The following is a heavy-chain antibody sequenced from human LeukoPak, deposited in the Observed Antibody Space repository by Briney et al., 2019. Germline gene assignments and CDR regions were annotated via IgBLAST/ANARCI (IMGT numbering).Heavy chain of an antibody. CDR1: GYTFSSYG. V-gene: IGHV1-18*01. D-gene: IGHD1-26*01. CDR3: ARGGELYSGSKGLFDI. J-gene: IGHJ3*02. Sequence: GASVKVSCKASGYTFSSYGISWVRQAPGQGLDWMGWISANNGNTNYAQKLQGRVTMTTDTSTSTAYMELRSLRSDDTAVYYCARGGELYSGSKGLFDIWGQGTMVTVSS. CDR2: ISANNGNT.